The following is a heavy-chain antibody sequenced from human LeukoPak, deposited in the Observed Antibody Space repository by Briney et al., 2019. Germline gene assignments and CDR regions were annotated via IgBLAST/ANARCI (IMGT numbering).Heavy chain of an antibody. CDR1: GFTFSRYW. V-gene: IGHV3-74*01. CDR3: ARDQSDWCDP. J-gene: IGHJ5*02. Sequence: PGGSLRLSCAASGFTFSRYWMHWVRQAPGKGLVWVSRINRDGSTTSYADSVKGRSTISRDNAKNALYLQMNSLRAEDTAVYYCARDQSDWCDPWGQGTLVTVSS. CDR2: INRDGSTT.